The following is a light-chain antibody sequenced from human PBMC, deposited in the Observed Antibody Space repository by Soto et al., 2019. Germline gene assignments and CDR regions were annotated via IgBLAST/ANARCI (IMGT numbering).Light chain of an antibody. CDR3: SSFTTSSTWV. CDR2: EVS. CDR1: SSDVGNCNC. V-gene: IGLV2-14*01. Sequence: QSALTQPASVSGSPGQSITISCTGASSDVGNCNCVSWYQQHPGKAPKLMIYEVSNRPSGVSDRFSGSKAGNTASLTIPGLQAEDEADYYCSSFTTSSTWVFGGGTKVTVL. J-gene: IGLJ3*02.